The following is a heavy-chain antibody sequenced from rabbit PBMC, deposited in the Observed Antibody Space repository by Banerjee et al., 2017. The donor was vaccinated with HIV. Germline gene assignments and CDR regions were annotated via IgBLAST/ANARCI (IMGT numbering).Heavy chain of an antibody. J-gene: IGHJ4*01. CDR3: VSYDDYGDRNL. D-gene: IGHD2-1*01. CDR1: GFSFSSSYW. CDR2: IYIGSSGNT. V-gene: IGHV1S40*01. Sequence: QSLEESGGDLVKPGASLTLTCTASGFSFSSSYWICWVRQAPGKGLEWIACIYIGSSGNTYYASWAKGRFTISKTSSTTVTLQMTSLTAADTATYFCVSYDDYGDRNLWGPGTLVTVS.